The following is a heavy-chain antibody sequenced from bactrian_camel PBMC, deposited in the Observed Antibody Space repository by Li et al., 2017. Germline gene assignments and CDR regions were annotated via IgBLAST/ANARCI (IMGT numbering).Heavy chain of an antibody. CDR3: AASRGVASFSAMTYAY. V-gene: IGHV3S26*01. J-gene: IGHJ4*01. CDR2: INEGGGST. Sequence: HVQLVESGGGLVQPGGSLRLSCAASGFTFSIYWMSWVRQAPGKGLEWVSAINEGGGSTYAADSMKGQFTISTDNVKNTLYLRMNSLKPEDTAMYDCAASRGVASFSAMTYAYWGQGTQVTVS. CDR1: GFTFSIYW. D-gene: IGHD1*01.